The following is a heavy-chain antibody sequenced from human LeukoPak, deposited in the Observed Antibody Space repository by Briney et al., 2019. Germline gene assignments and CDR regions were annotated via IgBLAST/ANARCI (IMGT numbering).Heavy chain of an antibody. D-gene: IGHD6-19*01. CDR2: VSSSTNYT. V-gene: IGHV3-11*06. CDR1: GFTPSDYC. CDR3: ARDLGYSSPPDT. J-gene: IGHJ5*02. Sequence: GGSLRLSCTASGFTPSDYCMSWIRQAPGKGLEWVSYVSSSTNYTKYEDSVKGRFTVSRDNTKNSLYLQMNSLRAEDTAVYYCARDLGYSSPPDTWGQGTLVTVSS.